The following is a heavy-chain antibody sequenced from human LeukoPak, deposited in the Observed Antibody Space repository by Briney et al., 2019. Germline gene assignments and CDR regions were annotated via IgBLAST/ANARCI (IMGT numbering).Heavy chain of an antibody. D-gene: IGHD6-6*01. J-gene: IGHJ6*03. V-gene: IGHV1-69*13. Sequence: SVKVSCKASGGTFSSYATSWVRQAPGQGLEWMGGIIPIFGTANYAQKFQGRVTITADESTSTAYMELSSLRSEDTAVYYCARAVYTSSSYYYYYYMDVWGKGTTVTVSS. CDR2: IIPIFGTA. CDR3: ARAVYTSSSYYYYYYMDV. CDR1: GGTFSSYA.